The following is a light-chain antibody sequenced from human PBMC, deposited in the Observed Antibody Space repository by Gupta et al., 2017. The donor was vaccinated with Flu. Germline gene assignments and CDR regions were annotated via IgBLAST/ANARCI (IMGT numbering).Light chain of an antibody. CDR2: RDF. Sequence: SYVLTQPLSVSVALGQTARIPCGGDSIGTKNVHWYQHKPGQAPVLVIYRDFNRPSGIPERFSGSNSGNTATLTINRVQAGDEADYYCQVWDVFGGGTRLTVL. CDR3: QVWDV. V-gene: IGLV3-9*01. J-gene: IGLJ2*01. CDR1: SIGTKN.